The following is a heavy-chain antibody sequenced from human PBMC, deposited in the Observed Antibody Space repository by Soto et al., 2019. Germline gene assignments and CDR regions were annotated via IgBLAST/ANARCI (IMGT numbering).Heavy chain of an antibody. CDR3: TATTSHQWYYMDD. CDR1: GGSISSGGYY. J-gene: IGHJ6*03. D-gene: IGHD1-7*01. V-gene: IGHV4-31*03. Sequence: SETLSLTSTVSGGSISSGGYYWSWIRQHPGKGLEWIGYIHYSGSTYYNPSLKSRVTISVDTSKNQFSLKLSSVTAADTAVYYFTATTSHQWYYMDDWGKGTTVTDS. CDR2: IHYSGST.